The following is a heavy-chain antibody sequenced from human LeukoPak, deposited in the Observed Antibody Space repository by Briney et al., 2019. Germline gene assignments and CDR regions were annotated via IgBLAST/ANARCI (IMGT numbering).Heavy chain of an antibody. CDR1: GGSFSSSDYY. Sequence: KASETLSLTCTVSGGSFSSSDYYWGWIRQPPGKGLEWIGSIYYSGTTYYNPSLKSRVTISVDTSKNQFSLKLSSVTAADTAVYYCARGGHGYNVYFDYWGQGTLVTVSS. CDR3: ARGGHGYNVYFDY. J-gene: IGHJ4*02. D-gene: IGHD5-24*01. V-gene: IGHV4-39*07. CDR2: IYYSGTT.